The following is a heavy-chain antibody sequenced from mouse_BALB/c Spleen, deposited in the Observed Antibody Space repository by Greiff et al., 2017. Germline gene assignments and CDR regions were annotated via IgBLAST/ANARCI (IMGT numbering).Heavy chain of an antibody. J-gene: IGHJ1*01. D-gene: IGHD1-1*01. CDR2: ISYSGST. V-gene: IGHV3-2*02. Sequence: DVKLVESGPGLVKPSQSLSLTCTVTGYSITSDYAWNWIRQFPGNKLEWMGYISYSGSTSYNPSLKSRISITRDTSKNQFFLQLNSVTTEDTATYYCATVSSYNWYFDVWGAGTTVTVSS. CDR1: GYSITSDYA. CDR3: ATVSSYNWYFDV.